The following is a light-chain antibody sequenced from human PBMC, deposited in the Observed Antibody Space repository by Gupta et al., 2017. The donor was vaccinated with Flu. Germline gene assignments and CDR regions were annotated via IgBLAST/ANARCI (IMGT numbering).Light chain of an antibody. CDR1: QGIRNL. Sequence: DIQMTQSPSSLSASVGGRATITCRASQGIRNLLGWYQQKPGQAPKRLIYAASSLQSGVPSRFSGSASGTEFTLTISSLQPEDFASYYCLQYYTYPWTFGQGTQVEIK. J-gene: IGKJ1*01. CDR2: AAS. CDR3: LQYYTYPWT. V-gene: IGKV1-17*01.